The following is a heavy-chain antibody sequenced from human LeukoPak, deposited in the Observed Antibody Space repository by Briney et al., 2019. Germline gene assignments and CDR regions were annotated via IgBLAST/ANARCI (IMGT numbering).Heavy chain of an antibody. CDR2: IYHSGST. J-gene: IGHJ4*02. V-gene: IGHV4-4*01. CDR3: ANCIAAAGTEFDN. Sequence: SETLSLTCAVSGGSISSNNWWRWVRQPPGKGLEWIGEIYHSGSTNYNPSLKSRVTISLDKSKNQFSLKLSSVTAADTAVYCCANCIAAAGTEFDNWGQGTLVTVSS. CDR1: GGSISSNNW. D-gene: IGHD6-13*01.